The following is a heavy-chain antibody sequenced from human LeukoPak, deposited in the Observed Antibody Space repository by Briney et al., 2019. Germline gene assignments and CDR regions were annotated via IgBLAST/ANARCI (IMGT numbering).Heavy chain of an antibody. CDR2: IRYDGTNK. CDR3: AKDPGVYTNNLSYMDV. CDR1: GFIFNIHG. V-gene: IGHV3-30*02. D-gene: IGHD4-11*01. Sequence: GGSLRLSCAASGFIFNIHGMHWFRQAPGKGLEWVAFIRYDGTNKYYADSVKGRFTISRDKSKNTLYLQMNSLRAEDTAVYYCAKDPGVYTNNLSYMDVWGKGTTVTVSS. J-gene: IGHJ6*03.